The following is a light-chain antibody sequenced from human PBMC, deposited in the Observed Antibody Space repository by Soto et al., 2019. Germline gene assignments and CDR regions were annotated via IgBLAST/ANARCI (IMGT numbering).Light chain of an antibody. CDR2: AAS. CDR3: QQSYSAAT. CDR1: QSISSY. Sequence: DIQMTQSPSSLSASAVDRVTITFRASQSISSYLTWYQQKPGQAPKLLIYAASSLQSGVPSRFSGSGSGTDFTLTISSLQPEDFATYYCQQSYSAATFGGGTKVDIK. V-gene: IGKV1-39*01. J-gene: IGKJ4*01.